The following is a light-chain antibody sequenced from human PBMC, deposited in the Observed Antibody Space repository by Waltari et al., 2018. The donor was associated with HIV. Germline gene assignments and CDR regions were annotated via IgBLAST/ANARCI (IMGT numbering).Light chain of an antibody. J-gene: IGLJ3*02. CDR1: SSDIGAYDF. V-gene: IGLV2-8*01. CDR3: SSYGDSLRVL. CDR2: EVT. Sequence: QSALTQPPSASGSLGHSVTIPCTGSSSDIGAYDFVPWFQQHPQRPPKLLLYEVTRRPSTVSDRFSGSRSGNTAFLTVAGLQPDDEATYFCSSYGDSLRVLFGGGTNVTVL.